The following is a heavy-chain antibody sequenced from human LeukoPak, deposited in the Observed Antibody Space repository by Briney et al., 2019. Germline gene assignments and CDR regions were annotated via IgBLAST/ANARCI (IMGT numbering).Heavy chain of an antibody. Sequence: SETLSLTCAVYGGSFSAYYWSWIRQPPGKGLEWIGYIYYSGSTNYNPSLKSRVTISVDTSKNQFSLKLSSVTAADTAVYYCARRINYYGSGSYQTLFDYWGQGTLVTVSS. D-gene: IGHD3-10*01. V-gene: IGHV4-59*08. CDR1: GGSFSAYY. CDR3: ARRINYYGSGSYQTLFDY. J-gene: IGHJ4*02. CDR2: IYYSGST.